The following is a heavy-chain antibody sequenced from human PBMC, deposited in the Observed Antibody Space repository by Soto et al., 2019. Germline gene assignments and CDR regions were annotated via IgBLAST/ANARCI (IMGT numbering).Heavy chain of an antibody. V-gene: IGHV4-59*08. CDR1: GVSISGYY. CDR2: IYYSGRT. Sequence: PSETLSLTCSVSGVSISGYYWSYIRQPPGKGLEWIGYIYYSGRTNYNPSLQSRVTISVDTSKNQFSLKLTSVTAADTAVYYCARHRDCSGGTCYSGEFDPWGQGTLVTVSS. D-gene: IGHD2-15*01. J-gene: IGHJ5*02. CDR3: ARHRDCSGGTCYSGEFDP.